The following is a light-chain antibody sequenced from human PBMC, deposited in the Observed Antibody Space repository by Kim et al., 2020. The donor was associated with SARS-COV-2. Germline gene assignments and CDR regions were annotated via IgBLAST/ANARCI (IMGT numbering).Light chain of an antibody. V-gene: IGLV3-25*03. Sequence: PGQTARITCSGDALPKQYAFWYQQRPGQAPLLVIYKDSERPSGIPERFSGSSSGTTVTLTISGVQAEDEADYYCQSADSSGTYWVFGTGTKVTVL. CDR2: KDS. CDR3: QSADSSGTYWV. CDR1: ALPKQY. J-gene: IGLJ1*01.